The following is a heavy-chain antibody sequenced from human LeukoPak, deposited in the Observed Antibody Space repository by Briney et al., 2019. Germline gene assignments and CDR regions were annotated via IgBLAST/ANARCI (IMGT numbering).Heavy chain of an antibody. D-gene: IGHD2-2*01. J-gene: IGHJ6*04. Sequence: GGSLRLSCAASGFTFSSYAMHWVRQAPGKGLEYVSAISSNGGSTYYADSVKGRFTISRDNSKNTLYLQMGSLRAENMAVYYCARGEAAIFYYYGMDVWGKGTTVTVSS. V-gene: IGHV3-64*02. CDR2: ISSNGGST. CDR3: ARGEAAIFYYYGMDV. CDR1: GFTFSSYA.